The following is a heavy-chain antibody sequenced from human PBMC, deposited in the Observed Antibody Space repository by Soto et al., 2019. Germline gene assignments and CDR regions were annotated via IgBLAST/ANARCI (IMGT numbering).Heavy chain of an antibody. V-gene: IGHV4-39*01. Sequence: SETLSLTCTVSGGSITSSSYYWGWIRQPPGKGLEWIGSIYYSGTTYYNPSLESRLTISVDTSKNQFSLKLNSVTAADTAVYYCARLRGTSNYGYYYYYMDVWGKGTTVTVSS. J-gene: IGHJ6*03. CDR1: GGSITSSSYY. D-gene: IGHD4-4*01. CDR2: IYYSGTT. CDR3: ARLRGTSNYGYYYYYMDV.